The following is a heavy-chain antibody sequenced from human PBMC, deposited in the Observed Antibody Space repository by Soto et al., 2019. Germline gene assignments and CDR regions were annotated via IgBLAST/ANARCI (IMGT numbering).Heavy chain of an antibody. CDR1: GFTFSNAW. D-gene: IGHD3-22*01. J-gene: IGHJ3*02. Sequence: EVQLVESGGGLVKPGGSLRLSCAASGFTFSNAWMSWVRQAPGKGLEWVGRIKSKTDGGTTDYAAPVKGRFTISRDDSKNTLYLQMNSLKTEDTAVYYCTTGYYDSSGYEYWDAFDIWGQGTMVTVSS. V-gene: IGHV3-15*01. CDR2: IKSKTDGGTT. CDR3: TTGYYDSSGYEYWDAFDI.